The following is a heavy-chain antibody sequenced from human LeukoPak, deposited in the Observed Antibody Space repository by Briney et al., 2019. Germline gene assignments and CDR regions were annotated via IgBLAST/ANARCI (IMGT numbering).Heavy chain of an antibody. Sequence: GGSLRLSCAASGFTFSSYGMSWVRQAPGKGLEWVSTISGSGVNRDYADSVKGRFIISRDNSKNTLYLQMHSLRAEDTAVYYCAKGSRGSCRGAYCYSFDNWGQGAVVTVSS. CDR3: AKGSRGSCRGAYCYSFDN. CDR2: ISGSGVNR. D-gene: IGHD2-21*02. J-gene: IGHJ4*02. V-gene: IGHV3-23*01. CDR1: GFTFSSYG.